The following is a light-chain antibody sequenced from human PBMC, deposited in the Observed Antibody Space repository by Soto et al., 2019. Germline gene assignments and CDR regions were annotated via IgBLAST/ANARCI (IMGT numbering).Light chain of an antibody. V-gene: IGLV8-61*01. J-gene: IGLJ3*02. CDR3: MMYMSGGIWV. CDR1: SGSVSSSYY. Sequence: QTVVTQEPSFSVSRGGTLTPTCGLSSGSVSSSYYPSWYQQTPGQDPRTLIYNTNTRSSGVPDRFSGSILGNKAALTIAGALADDESDYYCMMYMSGGIWVFGGGTKVTVL. CDR2: NTN.